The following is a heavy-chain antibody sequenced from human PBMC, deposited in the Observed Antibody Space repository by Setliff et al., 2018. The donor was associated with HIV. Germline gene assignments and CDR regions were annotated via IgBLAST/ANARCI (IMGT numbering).Heavy chain of an antibody. V-gene: IGHV4-39*01. Sequence: PSETLSLTCTVSGGSVSNSSYYWGWIRQPPGKGLEWIGSIYYSGRTYYNPSLKSRVTISVDTSKNQLSLRLTSMAAADTAMYYCARSQPDTIFGVVTFDCWGQGKMVTVSS. D-gene: IGHD3-3*01. CDR1: GGSVSNSSYY. CDR2: IYYSGRT. J-gene: IGHJ4*02. CDR3: ARSQPDTIFGVVTFDC.